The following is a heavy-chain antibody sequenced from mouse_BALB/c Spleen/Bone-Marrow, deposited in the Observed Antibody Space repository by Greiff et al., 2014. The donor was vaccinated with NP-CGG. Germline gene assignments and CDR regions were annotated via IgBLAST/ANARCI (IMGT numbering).Heavy chain of an antibody. CDR3: TRSYGSSYEYYFDY. J-gene: IGHJ2*01. D-gene: IGHD1-1*01. CDR1: GYTFTSYW. V-gene: IGHV1-69*02. Sequence: QVQLKESGAELVRPEASVKLSCKASGYTFTSYWINWVKQRPGQGLEWIGNIYPSDSYTNYNQKFKDKATLTVDKSSSTAYVQLSSPTSEDSAVYYCTRSYGSSYEYYFDYWGQGTTLTVSS. CDR2: IYPSDSYT.